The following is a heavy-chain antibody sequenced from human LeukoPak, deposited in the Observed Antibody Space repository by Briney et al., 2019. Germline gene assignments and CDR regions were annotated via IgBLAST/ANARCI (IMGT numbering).Heavy chain of an antibody. CDR2: IYHSGST. CDR1: GGSISTSNYY. J-gene: IGHJ3*02. Sequence: SETLSLTCTVSGGSISTSNYYWGWIRQPPGKGLEWIGSIYHSGSTYYNPSLKSRVTISVDTSKNQFSLKLSSVTAADTAVYYCARTIYGDPNGYAFDIWGQGTMVTVSS. D-gene: IGHD4-17*01. CDR3: ARTIYGDPNGYAFDI. V-gene: IGHV4-39*07.